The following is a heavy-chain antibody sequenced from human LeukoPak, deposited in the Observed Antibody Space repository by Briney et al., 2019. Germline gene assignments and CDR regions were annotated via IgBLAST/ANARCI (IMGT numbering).Heavy chain of an antibody. J-gene: IGHJ6*02. Sequence: ASVRVSCTASGYTFSGHYVHWVRRAPGQGLEWMGWINPKNGGTSYAQRFQGRVSLTRDTSISTAYMEVSRLRSDDTALYFCARDRVPFYSSTFKDYYLQYGLDVWGQGTTVAVSS. CDR2: INPKNGGT. CDR3: ARDRVPFYSSTFKDYYLQYGLDV. D-gene: IGHD6-13*01. V-gene: IGHV1-2*02. CDR1: GYTFSGHY.